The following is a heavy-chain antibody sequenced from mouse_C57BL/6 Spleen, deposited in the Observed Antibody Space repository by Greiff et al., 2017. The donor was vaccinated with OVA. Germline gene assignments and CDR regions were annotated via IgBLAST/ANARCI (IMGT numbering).Heavy chain of an antibody. CDR1: GYAFSSSW. CDR2: IYPGDGDT. D-gene: IGHD1-1*01. CDR3: AMGYYGSSDAMDY. Sequence: QVQLKQSGPELVKPGASVKISCKASGYAFSSSWMNWVKQRPGKGLEWIGRIYPGDGDTNYNGKFKGKATLTADKSSSTAYMQLSSLTSEDSAVYFCAMGYYGSSDAMDYWGQGTSVTVSS. J-gene: IGHJ4*01. V-gene: IGHV1-82*01.